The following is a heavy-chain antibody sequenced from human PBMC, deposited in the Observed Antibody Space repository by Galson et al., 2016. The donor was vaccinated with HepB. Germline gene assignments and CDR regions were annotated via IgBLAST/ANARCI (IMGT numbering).Heavy chain of an antibody. CDR3: ARQSVRAFDY. CDR1: GGSIVSSSYY. CDR2: MFYSGST. D-gene: IGHD1-26*01. V-gene: IGHV4-39*01. Sequence: ETLSLTCTVSGGSIVSSSYYWGWIRQPPGKGLDWIGNMFYSGSTYYNPSLKSRVTISVDTSRNQFSLQLTSVTAADTAVYYCARQSVRAFDYWGQGTLVTVSS. J-gene: IGHJ4*02.